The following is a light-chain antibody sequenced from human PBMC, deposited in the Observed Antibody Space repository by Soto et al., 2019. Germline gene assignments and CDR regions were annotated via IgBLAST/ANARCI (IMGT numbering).Light chain of an antibody. J-gene: IGLJ1*01. CDR1: SSDVGGYNY. V-gene: IGLV2-11*01. CDR3: CSYAGSYTYV. Sequence: QSGLTQPRAGSGSPGQSVTMSCTGTSSDVGGYNYVSWYQQHPGKAPKLMIYDVSKRPSGVPDRFSGSKSGNTASLTISGLQAEDEADYYCCSYAGSYTYVFGTGTKVTLL. CDR2: DVS.